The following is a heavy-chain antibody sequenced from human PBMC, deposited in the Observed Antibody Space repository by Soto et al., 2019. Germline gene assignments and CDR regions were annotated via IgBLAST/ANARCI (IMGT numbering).Heavy chain of an antibody. CDR1: GFSLSTSGVG. CDR2: IYWDDDK. CDR3: AHRGPSRTTVFEDFDY. D-gene: IGHD4-4*01. Sequence: SGPTLVKPTQTLTLTCTFSGFSLSTSGVGVGWIRQPPGKALEWLALIYWDDDKRYSPSLKSRLTITKDTSKNQVVLTMTNMDPVDTATYYCAHRGPSRTTVFEDFDYWGQGTLVTVSS. V-gene: IGHV2-5*02. J-gene: IGHJ4*02.